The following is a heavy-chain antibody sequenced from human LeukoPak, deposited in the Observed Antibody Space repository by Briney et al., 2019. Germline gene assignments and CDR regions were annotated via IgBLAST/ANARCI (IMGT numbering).Heavy chain of an antibody. V-gene: IGHV1-24*01. CDR2: FDPAAGTT. J-gene: IGHJ4*02. D-gene: IGHD2-2*01. CDR3: ATLVVPAAKRGV. CDR1: GDILTELS. Sequence: GASVKVSCKVSGDILTELSIHWVRQTPGKGFEWIGGFDPAAGTTVYAQTFQDRIIMTEDTSTGTTYVELSSLTSDDKAIYYCATLVVPAAKRGVWGQGTLVTVSS.